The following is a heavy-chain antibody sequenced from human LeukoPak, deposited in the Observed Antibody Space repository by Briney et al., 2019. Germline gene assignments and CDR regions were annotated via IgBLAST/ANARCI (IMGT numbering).Heavy chain of an antibody. J-gene: IGHJ5*02. CDR2: INHSGST. Sequence: PSETLSLTCAVYGGSFSGYYWNWIRQPPGKGLEWIGEINHSGSTNYNPSLKSRVTISVDTSKNQFSLKLSSVTAADTAVYFCARDSEPRGYSGYDYVGNWFDPWGQGTLVTVSS. CDR3: ARDSEPRGYSGYDYVGNWFDP. V-gene: IGHV4-34*01. D-gene: IGHD5-12*01. CDR1: GGSFSGYY.